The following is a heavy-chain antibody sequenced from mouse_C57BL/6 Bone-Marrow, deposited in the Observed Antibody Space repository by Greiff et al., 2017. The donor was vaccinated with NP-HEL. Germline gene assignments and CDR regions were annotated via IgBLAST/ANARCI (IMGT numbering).Heavy chain of an antibody. J-gene: IGHJ4*01. CDR1: GYTFTDYY. D-gene: IGHD2-12*01. V-gene: IGHV1-26*01. CDR3: AKRHWAMDC. Sequence: VQLQQSGPELVKPGASVKISCKASGYTFTDYYMNWVKQSHGKSLEWIGDINPNNGGTSYNQKFKGKATLTVDKSSSTAYMELHCLTSEDSAVFCSAKRHWAMDCWGKGTSVTVSS. CDR2: INPNNGGT.